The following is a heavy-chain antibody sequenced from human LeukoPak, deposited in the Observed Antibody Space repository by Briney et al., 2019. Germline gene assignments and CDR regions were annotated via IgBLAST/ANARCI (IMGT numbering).Heavy chain of an antibody. Sequence: LRLSCAASGYTLSSYWEHWVREAPGKGLEWIGEINHSGSTNYNPSLKSRVTISVDTSKNQFSLKLSSVTAADTAVYYCARRLRRTTGWFDPWGQGTLVTVSS. CDR2: INHSGST. J-gene: IGHJ5*02. V-gene: IGHV4-34*01. D-gene: IGHD1-14*01. CDR3: ARRLRRTTGWFDP. CDR1: GYTLSSYW.